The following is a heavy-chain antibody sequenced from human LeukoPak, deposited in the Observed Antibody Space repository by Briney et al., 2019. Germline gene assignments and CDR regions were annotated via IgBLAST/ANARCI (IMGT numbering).Heavy chain of an antibody. CDR3: ARGTSMVRGVIYGMGV. CDR1: GGSFSGYY. D-gene: IGHD3-10*01. V-gene: IGHV4-34*01. J-gene: IGHJ6*04. CDR2: INHSGST. Sequence: SETLSLTCAVYGGSFSGYYWSWIRQPPGKGLEWIGEINHSGSTNYNPSLKSRVTISVDTSKNQFSLKLSSVTAADTAVYYCARGTSMVRGVIYGMGVWGKGTTVTVSS.